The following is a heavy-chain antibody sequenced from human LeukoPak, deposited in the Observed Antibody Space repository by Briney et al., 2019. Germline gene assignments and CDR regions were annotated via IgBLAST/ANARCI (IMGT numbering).Heavy chain of an antibody. CDR2: IRYDGSNK. D-gene: IGHD2-2*01. Sequence: GGSLRLSCAASRFTFSSYGMHWVRQAPGKGLEWVAFIRYDGSNKYYADSVKGRFTISRDNSKNTLYLQMNSLRAEDTAVYYCAKDGVVVPAVDPPPDYYYYYYMDVWGKGTTVTVSS. V-gene: IGHV3-30*02. J-gene: IGHJ6*03. CDR1: RFTFSSYG. CDR3: AKDGVVVPAVDPPPDYYYYYYMDV.